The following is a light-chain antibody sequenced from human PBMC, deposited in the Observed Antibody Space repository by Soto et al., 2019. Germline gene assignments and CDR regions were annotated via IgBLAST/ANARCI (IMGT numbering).Light chain of an antibody. V-gene: IGKV1-5*01. J-gene: IGKJ1*01. Sequence: DIQMTQSPSTLSASVVDRVTITCRASQSISSWLAWYQQKPGKAPKLLIYDASSLESGVPSRFSGSGSGTEFTLTISSLQPDDFATYYCQQYNTYPWTSGQGTKVDI. CDR3: QQYNTYPWT. CDR2: DAS. CDR1: QSISSW.